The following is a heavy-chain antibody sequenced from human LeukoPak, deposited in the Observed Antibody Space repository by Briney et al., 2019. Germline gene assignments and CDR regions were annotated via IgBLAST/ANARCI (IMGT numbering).Heavy chain of an antibody. CDR2: ISGSGGST. CDR3: AREGYYGSGSPPSLYFDY. V-gene: IGHV3-23*01. D-gene: IGHD3-10*01. CDR1: GFTFSSYA. Sequence: GGSLRLSCAASGFTFSSYAMSWVRQAPGKGLEWVSAISGSGGSTYYADSVKGRFTISRDNSGSTLYLQMNSLRPEDTAIYYCAREGYYGSGSPPSLYFDYWGQGTLVTVSS. J-gene: IGHJ4*02.